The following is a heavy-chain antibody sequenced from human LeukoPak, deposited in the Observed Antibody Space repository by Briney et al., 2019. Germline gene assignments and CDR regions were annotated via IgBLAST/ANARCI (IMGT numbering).Heavy chain of an antibody. CDR1: GGTFSSYA. Sequence: SVKVSCKASGGTFSSYAISWVRQAPGQGLEWMGRIIPIFGIANYAQKFQGRVTITADKSTGTAYMELSSLRSEDTAVYYCARIMAAAGSDYWGQGTLVTVSS. J-gene: IGHJ4*02. V-gene: IGHV1-69*04. CDR3: ARIMAAAGSDY. D-gene: IGHD6-13*01. CDR2: IIPIFGIA.